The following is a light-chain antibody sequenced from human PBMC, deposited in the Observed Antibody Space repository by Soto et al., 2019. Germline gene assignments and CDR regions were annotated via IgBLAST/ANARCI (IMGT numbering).Light chain of an antibody. CDR1: QSVSSN. V-gene: IGKV3-15*01. CDR3: QQYNNGWT. CDR2: GAS. J-gene: IGKJ1*01. Sequence: EIVMTQSPATLSVSPGERATLSCRASQSVSSNLAWYQQKPGQAPRLLIYGASTRATGIPARFSGGGSGTEFTLNISSLQSEDFAVYYCQQYNNGWTFGQGTKVDI.